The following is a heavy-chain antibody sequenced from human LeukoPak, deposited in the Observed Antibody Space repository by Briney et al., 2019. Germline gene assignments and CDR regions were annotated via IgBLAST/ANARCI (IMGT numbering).Heavy chain of an antibody. CDR2: MNPKIGNT. Sequence: SVKVSCKASGYTFSSYDIIWVRQAAGQGLVWMGWMNPKIGNTGFSQKFQDRVTTTSDTSISTAYMEVSRLTSDDTAVYYCSSGRPRDGVVVISAVNYWGEGRPVTAFS. CDR1: GYTFSSYD. D-gene: IGHD2-2*01. V-gene: IGHV1-8*03. J-gene: IGHJ4*02. CDR3: SSGRPRDGVVVISAVNY.